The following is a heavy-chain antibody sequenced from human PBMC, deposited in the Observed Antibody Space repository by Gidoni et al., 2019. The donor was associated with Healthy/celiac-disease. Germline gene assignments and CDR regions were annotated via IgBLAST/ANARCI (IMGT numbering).Heavy chain of an antibody. CDR3: ARVMGYCSSTSCYATNWFDP. CDR2: IYYSGST. Sequence: QVQLQESCPGLVKTSETLSLTCPVSGGPLSCYYWRWIRQPPGKGLEWIGYIYYSGSTNYNPSLKSRVNISVDTSKNQFSLKLSSVTAADTAVYYCARVMGYCSSTSCYATNWFDPWGQGTLVTVSS. CDR1: GGPLSCYY. J-gene: IGHJ5*02. D-gene: IGHD2-2*01. V-gene: IGHV4-59*01.